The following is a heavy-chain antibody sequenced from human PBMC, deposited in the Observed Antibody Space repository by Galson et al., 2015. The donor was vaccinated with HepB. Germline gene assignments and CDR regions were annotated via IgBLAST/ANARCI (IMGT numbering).Heavy chain of an antibody. CDR2: ISSSSSYI. J-gene: IGHJ4*02. CDR3: VRGFRSSDY. D-gene: IGHD6-13*01. Sequence: VSSISSSSSYIYYADSVKGRFTISRDNAKNSLYLQMNSLRAEDTAVYYCVRGFRSSDYWGQGTLVTVSS. V-gene: IGHV3-21*01.